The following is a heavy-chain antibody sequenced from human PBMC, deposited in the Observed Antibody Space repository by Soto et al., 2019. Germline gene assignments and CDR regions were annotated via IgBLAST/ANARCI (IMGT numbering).Heavy chain of an antibody. J-gene: IGHJ4*02. V-gene: IGHV3-48*02. CDR1: GFTFSSYT. CDR2: INGRSTTI. Sequence: PGGSLRLSCEASGFTFSSYTLNWVRQAPGKGPEWVSCINGRSTTIYYADSVKGRFTISRDNAKNSLYLQMNILREDDTAVYYCVRDVHTSMGTFDLWGQVALVTVSS. D-gene: IGHD5-18*01. CDR3: VRDVHTSMGTFDL.